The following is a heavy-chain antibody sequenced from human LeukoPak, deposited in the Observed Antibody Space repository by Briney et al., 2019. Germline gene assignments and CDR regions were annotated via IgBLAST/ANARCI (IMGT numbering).Heavy chain of an antibody. V-gene: IGHV4-34*01. CDR3: ARVGNWFDP. CDR1: GGSFSGYY. J-gene: IGHJ5*02. Sequence: SETLSLTCAVYGGSFSGYYWSWIRQPPGKGLEWIGSIYHSGSTYYNPSLKSRVTISVDTSKNQFSLKLSSVTAADTAVYYCARVGNWFDPWGQGTLVTVSS. CDR2: IYHSGST.